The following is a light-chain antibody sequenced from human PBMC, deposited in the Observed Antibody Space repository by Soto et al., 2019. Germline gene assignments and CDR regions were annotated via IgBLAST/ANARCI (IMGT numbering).Light chain of an antibody. CDR1: SSDVGSYNL. Sequence: QSALTQPASVSGSPGQSITISCTGTSSDVGSYNLVSWYQQHPGKAPKLMIYEGSKRPSGVSTRFSGSKSGNTASLTISGLQAEDEADDYCCSYAGSSTYVVFGGGTKLTVL. J-gene: IGLJ2*01. CDR3: CSYAGSSTYVV. CDR2: EGS. V-gene: IGLV2-23*01.